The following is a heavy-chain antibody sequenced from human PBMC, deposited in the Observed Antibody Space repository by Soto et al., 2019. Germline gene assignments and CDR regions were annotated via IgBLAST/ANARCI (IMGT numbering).Heavy chain of an antibody. D-gene: IGHD2-15*01. J-gene: IGHJ4*02. CDR3: AHRRPGYYFDS. V-gene: IGHV2-5*02. CDR2: IYWDDDK. Sequence: QITLKESGPTLVKPTQTLTLTCTLSGISLSTSGVGVGWIRQPPGKALEWLAVIYWDDDKRYTPSLTSRLTITKDTSKNQVVLTMTNMDPVDTATYYCAHRRPGYYFDSWGQGTLVTVSS. CDR1: GISLSTSGVG.